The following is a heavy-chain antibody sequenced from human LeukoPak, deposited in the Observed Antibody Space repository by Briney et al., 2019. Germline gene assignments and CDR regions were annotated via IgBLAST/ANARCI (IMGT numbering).Heavy chain of an antibody. D-gene: IGHD5-24*01. V-gene: IGHV3-30*18. CDR3: AKDGGLDKYGYNPLDN. J-gene: IGHJ4*02. CDR2: ISYDGSNK. Sequence: GGSLRLSCAASGFTFNYYGLSWVRQAPGKGLEWVAVISYDGSNKYYADSVKGRFTISRDNAKNSLYLQMNSLRVEDTALYYCAKDGGLDKYGYNPLDNWGQGTLVTVSS. CDR1: GFTFNYYG.